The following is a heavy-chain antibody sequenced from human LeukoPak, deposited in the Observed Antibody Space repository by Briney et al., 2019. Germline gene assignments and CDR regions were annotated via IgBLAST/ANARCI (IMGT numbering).Heavy chain of an antibody. Sequence: ASVKVSCKASGYTFTGYYMHWVRQAPGQGLEWMGWINPNSGGTNYAQKFQGWVTMTRDTSISTAYMELSRLRSDDTAVYYCAREGTYYYGSGSYGLDAFDIWGQGTMVTVSS. D-gene: IGHD3-10*01. CDR1: GYTFTGYY. J-gene: IGHJ3*02. CDR2: INPNSGGT. CDR3: AREGTYYYGSGSYGLDAFDI. V-gene: IGHV1-2*04.